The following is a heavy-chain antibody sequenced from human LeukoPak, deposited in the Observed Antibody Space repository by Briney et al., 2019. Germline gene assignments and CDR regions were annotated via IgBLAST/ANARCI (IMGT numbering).Heavy chain of an antibody. CDR1: ALTFSSYC. Sequence: RRSMRLAWAAYALTFSSYCMRWVRQAPGEGLGWVAVISYDGSNNYYADFGKGPFTMSRDNSKTTLNLQKNCLRAEDTAVYYCAKDLSCLHWGQGTMVTV. CDR3: AKDLSCLH. CDR2: ISYDGSNN. D-gene: IGHD5/OR15-5a*01. J-gene: IGHJ4*02. V-gene: IGHV3-30*18.